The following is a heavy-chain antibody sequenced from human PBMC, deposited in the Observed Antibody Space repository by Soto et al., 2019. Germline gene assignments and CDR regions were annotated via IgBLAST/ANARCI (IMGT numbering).Heavy chain of an antibody. V-gene: IGHV1-69*12. CDR3: AYGYCSGGSCDAPGY. CDR1: GGTFSSYA. D-gene: IGHD2-15*01. CDR2: IIPIFGTA. J-gene: IGHJ4*02. Sequence: QVQLVQSGAEVKKPGSSVKVSCKASGGTFSSYAISWVRQAPGQGLEWMGGIIPIFGTANYAQKFQGRVPIXXYXSXVAAYLELGSVRAAATGVSYCAYGYCSGGSCDAPGYGGQGTLVTVSS.